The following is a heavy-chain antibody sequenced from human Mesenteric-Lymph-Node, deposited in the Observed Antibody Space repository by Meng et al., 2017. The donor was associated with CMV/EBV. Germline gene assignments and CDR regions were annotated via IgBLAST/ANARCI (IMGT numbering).Heavy chain of an antibody. CDR3: ARELPGSWEPFDY. J-gene: IGHJ4*02. Sequence: GESLKISCAGSGFTFSSYEMNWVRQAPGKGLEWVSYITSSGRSIFYADSVKGRFTISRDNAKNSLYLQMNSLRADDTALYHCARELPGSWEPFDYWGQGTLVTVSS. V-gene: IGHV3-48*03. CDR1: GFTFSSYE. CDR2: ITSSGRSI. D-gene: IGHD2-15*01.